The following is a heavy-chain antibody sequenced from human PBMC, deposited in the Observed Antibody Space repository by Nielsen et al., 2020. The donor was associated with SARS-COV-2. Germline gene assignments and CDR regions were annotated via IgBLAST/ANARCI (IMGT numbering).Heavy chain of an antibody. V-gene: IGHV3-33*08. Sequence: GGSLRLSCAASGSTFSNYNIHWVRQAPGKGLEWVALIWYDGSNKHYADSVKGRFIISRDNPKSTLFLQMNSLRVDDTAIYYCTNYHFWGQGTLVTVSS. J-gene: IGHJ4*02. CDR3: TNYHF. D-gene: IGHD3-10*01. CDR1: GSTFSNYN. CDR2: IWYDGSNK.